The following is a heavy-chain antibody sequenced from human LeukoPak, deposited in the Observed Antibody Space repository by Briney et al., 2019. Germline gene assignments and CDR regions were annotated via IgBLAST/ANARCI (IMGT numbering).Heavy chain of an antibody. CDR3: ARDRRVTYDSSGYPGNY. D-gene: IGHD3-22*01. J-gene: IGHJ4*02. Sequence: AYNGNTNYAQKLQGRVTMTTDTSTSTAYMELRSLRSDDTAVYYCARDRRVTYDSSGYPGNYWGQGTLVTVSS. V-gene: IGHV1-18*01. CDR2: AYNGNT.